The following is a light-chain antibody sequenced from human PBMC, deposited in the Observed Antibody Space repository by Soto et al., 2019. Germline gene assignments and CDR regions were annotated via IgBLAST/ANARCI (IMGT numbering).Light chain of an antibody. CDR3: QHYNSYPLT. CDR2: KAS. CDR1: QSISSW. Sequence: DIQMTQSPSTLSASVGDRVTITCRASQSISSWLAWYQQKPGKAPNLLIYKASSLESGVTSRFSGSGSGTEFTLTISSLQPDDFATYYCQHYNSYPLTFGGGTKVEIK. V-gene: IGKV1-5*03. J-gene: IGKJ4*01.